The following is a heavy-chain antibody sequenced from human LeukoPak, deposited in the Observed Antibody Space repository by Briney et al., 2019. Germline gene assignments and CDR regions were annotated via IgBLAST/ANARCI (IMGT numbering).Heavy chain of an antibody. J-gene: IGHJ3*02. CDR2: FDPEDGET. D-gene: IGHD5-18*01. Sequence: GASVKVSCKVSGYTLTELSMHWVRRAPGKGLEWMGGFDPEDGETIYAQKFQGRVTMTEDTSTDTAYMELSSLRSEDTAVYYCATDPGRVRLWFLGAFDIWGQGTMVTVSS. CDR3: ATDPGRVRLWFLGAFDI. CDR1: GYTLTELS. V-gene: IGHV1-24*01.